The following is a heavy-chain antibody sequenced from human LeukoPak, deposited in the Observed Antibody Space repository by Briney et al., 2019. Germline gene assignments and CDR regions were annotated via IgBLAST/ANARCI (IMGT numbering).Heavy chain of an antibody. V-gene: IGHV4-30-4*08. D-gene: IGHD1-26*01. CDR3: ARDLRLLRAFDI. Sequence: PSETLSLTCTVSGGSISSGDYYWSWIRQAPGKGREWIGYIYYSGSTYYNPSLKSRVTISVDTSKNQFFLKLSSVTAADTAVYYCARDLRLLRAFDIWGQGTMVTVSS. CDR1: GGSISSGDYY. CDR2: IYYSGST. J-gene: IGHJ3*02.